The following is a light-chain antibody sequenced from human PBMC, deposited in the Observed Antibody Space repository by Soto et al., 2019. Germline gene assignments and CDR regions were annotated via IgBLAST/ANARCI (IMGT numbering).Light chain of an antibody. CDR3: QHRSNCYT. J-gene: IGKJ2*01. CDR1: QSVSSY. V-gene: IGKV3-11*01. CDR2: DAS. Sequence: EIVLTQSPATLSLSPGERATLSCRASQSVSSYLAWYQQKPGQAPRLLISDASNRATGIPARFSGSGAGADFTLTISSLEPEDFAVYYCQHRSNCYTFGQGNKLEIK.